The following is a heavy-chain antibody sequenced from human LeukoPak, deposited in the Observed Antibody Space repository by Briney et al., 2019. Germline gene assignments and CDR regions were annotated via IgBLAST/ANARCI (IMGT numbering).Heavy chain of an antibody. CDR3: ARGSGVHYGDLDLDY. CDR2: INHSGST. J-gene: IGHJ4*02. Sequence: SETLSLTCAVYGGSFSGYYWSWIRQPPGKGLEWIGEINHSGSTNYNPSLKSRVTISVDTSKNQFSPKLSSVTAADTAVYYCARGSGVHYGDLDLDYWGQGTLVTVSS. D-gene: IGHD4-17*01. CDR1: GGSFSGYY. V-gene: IGHV4-34*01.